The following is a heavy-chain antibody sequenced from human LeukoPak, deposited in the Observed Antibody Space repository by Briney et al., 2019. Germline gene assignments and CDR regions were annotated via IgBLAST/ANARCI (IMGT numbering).Heavy chain of an antibody. Sequence: SETLSLTCTVSGGSINSSSYYWGWIRQPPGKGLEWIGSIYYSGSTYYNPSLKSRVTISVDTSKNQFSLKLSSVTAADTAVYYCARWGPSGYYMRGQGYYFDYWGQGTLVTVSS. CDR2: IYYSGST. D-gene: IGHD3-3*01. CDR1: GGSINSSSYY. V-gene: IGHV4-39*07. J-gene: IGHJ4*02. CDR3: ARWGPSGYYMRGQGYYFDY.